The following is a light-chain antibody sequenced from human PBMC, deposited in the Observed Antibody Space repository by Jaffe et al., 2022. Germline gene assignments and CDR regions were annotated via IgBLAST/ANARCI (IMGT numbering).Light chain of an antibody. V-gene: IGKV1-39*01. CDR3: QQSYDAPWT. J-gene: IGKJ1*01. CDR1: QRMGTC. CDR2: TAS. Sequence: IQMTQSPSSLSASVGDRVTITCRASQRMGTCLNWYQQKPGKAPNLLIYTASNLQSGVPSRFRGSGSGTEFTLTISSLQPEDFATYYCQQSYDAPWTYGQGTRVEIK.